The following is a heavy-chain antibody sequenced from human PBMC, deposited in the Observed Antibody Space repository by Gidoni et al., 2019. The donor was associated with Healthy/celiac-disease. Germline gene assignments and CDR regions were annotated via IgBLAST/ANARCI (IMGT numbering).Heavy chain of an antibody. CDR3: ARDSGYYDRTENAFDI. J-gene: IGHJ3*02. CDR2: IWYDGSNK. Sequence: QVQLVESGGGVVQPGRSLRLSCAASGFTFSSYGKHWVRQAPGKGLEWVAVIWYDGSNKYYADSVKGRFTISRDNSKNTLYLQMNSLRAEDTAVYYCARDSGYYDRTENAFDIWGQGTMVTVSS. D-gene: IGHD3-22*01. CDR1: GFTFSSYG. V-gene: IGHV3-33*01.